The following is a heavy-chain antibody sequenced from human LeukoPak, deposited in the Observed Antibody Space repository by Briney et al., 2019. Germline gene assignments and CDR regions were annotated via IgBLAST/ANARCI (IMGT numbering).Heavy chain of an antibody. J-gene: IGHJ2*01. CDR1: GFTISGSA. Sequence: GGSLRLSCAASGFTISGSAIHWVRQASGKGLEWLGRIRSKANNYATAYGASVEGRFTISRDDSKNTAYLQMSSLKTEDTAVYYCARDTRGYFDLWGRGTQVTVSS. CDR2: IRSKANNYAT. CDR3: ARDTRGYFDL. D-gene: IGHD5-18*01. V-gene: IGHV3-73*01.